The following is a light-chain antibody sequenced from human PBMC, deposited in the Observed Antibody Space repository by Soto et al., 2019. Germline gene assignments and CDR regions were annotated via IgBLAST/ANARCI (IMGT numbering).Light chain of an antibody. Sequence: IMMPQSAASLSVPPAPSATLSCRASQSVSSNLAWYQQKPGQAPRLLIYGASTRATGIPARFSASGSGTDFTLTISDVQPEDFALYYCHQRQSWPRTFGQGTKVHIK. CDR3: HQRQSWPRT. CDR2: GAS. CDR1: QSVSSN. J-gene: IGKJ1*01. V-gene: IGKV3-15*01.